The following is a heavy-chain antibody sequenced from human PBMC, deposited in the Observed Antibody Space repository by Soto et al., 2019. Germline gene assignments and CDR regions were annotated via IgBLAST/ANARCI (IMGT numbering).Heavy chain of an antibody. V-gene: IGHV3-23*01. CDR3: ARGCYYDSPQDL. CDR2: VTATAESA. CDR1: GFNFDAYA. Sequence: GGSLRLSCTPFGFNFDAYAMSWVRQAPGKGLEWVSAVTATAESAYYTDSVRGRFIITRDNSDNMLYLQMSSLRVEDTAIYFCARGCYYDSPQDLWGRGTQGTVSS. J-gene: IGHJ5*02. D-gene: IGHD3-10*01.